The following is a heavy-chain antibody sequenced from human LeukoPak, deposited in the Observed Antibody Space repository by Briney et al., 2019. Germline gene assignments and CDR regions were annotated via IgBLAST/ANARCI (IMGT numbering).Heavy chain of an antibody. CDR3: ASSRHGTHFDY. V-gene: IGHV3-21*01. J-gene: IGHJ4*02. CDR1: GFTFSSYS. CDR2: ISSSSSYI. Sequence: PGGSLRLSCAASGFTFSSYSMNWVRQAPGKGLEWVSSISSSSSYIYYADSVKGRFTISRDNAKNSLYLQMNSLRAEDTAVYYCASSRHGTHFDYWGQGTLVTVSS. D-gene: IGHD6-13*01.